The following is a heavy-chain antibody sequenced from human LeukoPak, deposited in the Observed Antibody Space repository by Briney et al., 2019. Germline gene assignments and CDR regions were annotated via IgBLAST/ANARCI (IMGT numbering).Heavy chain of an antibody. CDR2: ISSSGSTI. CDR3: ARDRENCSGGSCYSYAFDI. J-gene: IGHJ3*02. Sequence: GGSLRLSCAASGFTFSSYEMNWVRQAPGKGLEWVSYISSSGSTIYYADSVKDRFTISRDNAKNSLYLQMNSLRAEDTAVYYCARDRENCSGGSCYSYAFDIWGQGTMVTVSS. D-gene: IGHD2-15*01. V-gene: IGHV3-48*03. CDR1: GFTFSSYE.